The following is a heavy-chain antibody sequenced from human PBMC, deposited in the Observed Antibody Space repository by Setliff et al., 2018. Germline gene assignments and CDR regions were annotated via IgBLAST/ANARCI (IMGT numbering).Heavy chain of an antibody. CDR1: GYSISSGSYY. J-gene: IGHJ5*02. V-gene: IGHV4-61*09. Sequence: PSETLSLTCAVSGYSISSGSYYWSWIRQPAGKGLEWIGHIYTSGSTNYNPSLKSRVTISVDTSKNQFSLKLSSVTAADTAVYYCARARRGHCCGGSCYPRDWFDPWGQGT. CDR2: IYTSGST. CDR3: ARARRGHCCGGSCYPRDWFDP. D-gene: IGHD2-15*01.